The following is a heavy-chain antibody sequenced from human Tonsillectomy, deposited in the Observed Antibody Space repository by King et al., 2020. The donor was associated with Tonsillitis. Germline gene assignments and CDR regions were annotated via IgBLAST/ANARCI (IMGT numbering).Heavy chain of an antibody. D-gene: IGHD3-10*01. Sequence: VQLVESGGGLVKPGGSLRLSCAASGFTFSDYYMNWIRQAPGKGLEWVSYIGSSGTTIYYADSVKGRFTISRDNAKNSLVLQMNSLRAEDTAVYYCARDLSHGSGTEYDEDGNYYYGMDVWGQGTTVTVSS. CDR1: GFTFSDYY. V-gene: IGHV3-11*01. J-gene: IGHJ6*02. CDR3: ARDLSHGSGTEYDEDGNYYYGMDV. CDR2: IGSSGTTI.